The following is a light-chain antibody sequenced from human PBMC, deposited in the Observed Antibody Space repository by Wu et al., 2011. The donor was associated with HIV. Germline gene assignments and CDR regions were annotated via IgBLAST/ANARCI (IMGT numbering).Light chain of an antibody. J-gene: IGKJ2*03. Sequence: EIVLTQSPGTLSLSPGERATLSCRASQSVSSSYLVWYRQKPGQAPRLLIYATSSRATGIPDRFSGSGSGTDFTLTISRLEPEDFAVYYXQQYGSSSYSFGQGTKLEIK. CDR2: ATS. V-gene: IGKV3-20*01. CDR3: QQYGSSSYS. CDR1: QSVSSSY.